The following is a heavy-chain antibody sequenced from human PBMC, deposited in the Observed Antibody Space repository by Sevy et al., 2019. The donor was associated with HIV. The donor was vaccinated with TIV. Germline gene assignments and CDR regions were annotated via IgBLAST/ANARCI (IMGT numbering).Heavy chain of an antibody. CDR1: GGSFSGYY. CDR3: ARGFSSGWDTTIHGMDV. CDR2: INHSGST. J-gene: IGHJ6*02. Sequence: SETLSLTCAVYGGSFSGYYWSWIRQPPGKGLEWIGEINHSGSTNYNPSLKSRVTISVDTSKNQFSLKLSSVTAADTAVYYCARGFSSGWDTTIHGMDVWGQGTTVTVSS. V-gene: IGHV4-34*01. D-gene: IGHD6-19*01.